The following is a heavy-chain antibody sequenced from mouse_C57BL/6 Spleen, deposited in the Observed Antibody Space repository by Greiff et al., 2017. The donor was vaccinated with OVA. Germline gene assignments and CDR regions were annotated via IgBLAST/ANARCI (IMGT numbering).Heavy chain of an antibody. CDR1: GYTFTSYW. CDR2: IHPNSGST. J-gene: IGHJ4*01. CDR3: ARWGAVVATDYAMDY. D-gene: IGHD1-1*01. V-gene: IGHV1-64*01. Sequence: QVQLQQPGAELVKPGASVKLSCKASGYTFTSYWMHWVKQRPGQGLEWIGMIHPNSGSTNYNEKFKSKATLTVDKSSSTAYMQLSSLTSEDSAVYYCARWGAVVATDYAMDYWGQGTSVTVSS.